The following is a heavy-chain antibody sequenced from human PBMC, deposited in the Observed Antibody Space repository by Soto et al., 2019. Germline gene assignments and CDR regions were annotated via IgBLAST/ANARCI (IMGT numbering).Heavy chain of an antibody. V-gene: IGHV3-23*01. CDR3: AKTPYYYGSGSPDRISHLDY. Sequence: VSLRLSCAASGFTFSSYAMSCVRQAPGKGLEGVSAISGSGGSTDYADSVKGRFTISRDNSKNTLYLQMNSLRAEDTAVYYCAKTPYYYGSGSPDRISHLDYWGQRTLVTVSS. CDR2: ISGSGGST. J-gene: IGHJ4*02. D-gene: IGHD3-10*01. CDR1: GFTFSSYA.